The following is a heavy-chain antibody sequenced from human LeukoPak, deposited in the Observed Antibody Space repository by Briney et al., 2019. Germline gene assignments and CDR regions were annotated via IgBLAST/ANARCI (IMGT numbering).Heavy chain of an antibody. Sequence: SETLSLTCTVSGYSINNDYSWGWIRQPPGKGLEWIGTMSHSGNTYYNPSLKSRVTISVDTSKNQFSLRLRPVTAADTAVYYCARAIRDFRGAATVYYYFYFMDVWGKGTTVTVSS. V-gene: IGHV4-38-2*02. CDR3: ARAIRDFRGAATVYYYFYFMDV. J-gene: IGHJ6*03. D-gene: IGHD3-3*01. CDR1: GYSINNDYS. CDR2: MSHSGNT.